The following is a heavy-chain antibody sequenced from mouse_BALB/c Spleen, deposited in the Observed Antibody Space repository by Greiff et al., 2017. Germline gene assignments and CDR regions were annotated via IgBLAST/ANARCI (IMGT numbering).Heavy chain of an antibody. D-gene: IGHD2-4*01. CDR1: GYSFTGYY. J-gene: IGHJ4*01. CDR2: ISCYNGAT. CDR3: ARQGVYYDYDDYAMDY. V-gene: IGHV1S34*01. Sequence: LVKTGASVKISCKASGYSFTGYYMHWVKQSHGKSLEWIGYISCYNGATSYNQKFKGKATFTVDTSSSTAYMQFNSLTSEDSAVYYCARQGVYYDYDDYAMDYWGQGTSVTVAS.